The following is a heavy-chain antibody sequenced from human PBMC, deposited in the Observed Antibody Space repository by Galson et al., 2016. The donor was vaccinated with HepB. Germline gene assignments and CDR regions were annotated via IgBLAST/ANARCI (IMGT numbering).Heavy chain of an antibody. D-gene: IGHD5-18*01. Sequence: SLRLSCAKSGVTVSSEYMTWVRQAPGKGLEWISLIYRGGNTYYADSVRGRFTASRDDSTNTLYLQMNYLRVEDTALYFCATVGGSSYGLRTVPFYIWGQGTKVTVSS. CDR2: IYRGGNT. V-gene: IGHV3-53*01. CDR1: GVTVSSEY. J-gene: IGHJ3*02. CDR3: ATVGGSSYGLRTVPFYI.